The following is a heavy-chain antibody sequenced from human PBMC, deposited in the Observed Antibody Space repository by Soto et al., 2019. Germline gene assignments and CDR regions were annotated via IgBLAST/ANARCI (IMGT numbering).Heavy chain of an antibody. CDR3: ARGDPLDY. CDR2: IYYSGST. J-gene: IGHJ4*02. Sequence: CLPCTVAGGSISGGGDYCSWIRQHPGKGLEWIGYIYYSGSTYYNPSLKSRVTISVDTSKNQFSLKLSSVTAADTAVYYCARGDPLDYWGQGTLVTVSS. CDR1: GGSISGGGDY. V-gene: IGHV4-31*03.